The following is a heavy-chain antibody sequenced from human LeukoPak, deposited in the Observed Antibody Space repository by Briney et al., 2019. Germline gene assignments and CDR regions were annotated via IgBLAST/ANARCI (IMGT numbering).Heavy chain of an antibody. V-gene: IGHV4-34*01. D-gene: IGHD2-21*01. CDR2: INYSGST. CDR3: ARLSYSGRISGWFDP. Sequence: SETLSLTCGVYGGSFSGHYWNWIRQPPGKGLEWIGEINYSGSTNYNPSLKSRVTISVDTSKNQFSLKLSSVTAADTAVYYCARLSYSGRISGWFDPWGQGTLVTVSS. J-gene: IGHJ5*02. CDR1: GGSFSGHY.